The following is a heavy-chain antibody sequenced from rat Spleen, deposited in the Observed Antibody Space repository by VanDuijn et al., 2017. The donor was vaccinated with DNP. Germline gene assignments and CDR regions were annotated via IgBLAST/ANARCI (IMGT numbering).Heavy chain of an antibody. J-gene: IGHJ1*01. CDR2: ISYDGDST. D-gene: IGHD1-12*02. CDR3: VRPDYYAGSYPFF. CDR1: GFTFSDYY. V-gene: IGHV5-22*01. Sequence: EVQLVESGGGLVQPGRSLKLSCAASGFTFSDYYMAWVRQAPTKGLECVAYISYDGDSTYYGDSVKGRFTISRDNAKSTLYLQMNSLRSEDMATYYCVRPDYYAGSYPFFWGPGTMVTVSS.